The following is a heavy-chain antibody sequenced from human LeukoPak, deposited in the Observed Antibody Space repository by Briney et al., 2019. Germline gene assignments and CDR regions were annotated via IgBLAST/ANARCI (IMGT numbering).Heavy chain of an antibody. CDR1: GFTSSNAY. CDR3: TTVFDGLQL. D-gene: IGHD1-1*01. Sequence: PWGSLSCKGAAYGFTSSNAYLSWVGQAPGKGLEWVGRIKSKTDGGTTDYAAPVKGRFTISRDDSKNTLYLQMNSLKTEDTAVYYGTTVFDGLQLWGRGTLVTVSS. J-gene: IGHJ4*02. V-gene: IGHV3-15*01. CDR2: IKSKTDGGTT.